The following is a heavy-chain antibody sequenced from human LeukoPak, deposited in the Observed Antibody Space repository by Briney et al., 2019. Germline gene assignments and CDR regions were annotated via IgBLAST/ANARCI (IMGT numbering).Heavy chain of an antibody. CDR2: ISAYNGNT. CDR1: GYTFTSYG. V-gene: IGHV1-18*01. D-gene: IGHD5-12*01. CDR3: ARVGGYSGYDYDPWFDP. J-gene: IGHJ5*02. Sequence: ASVKVSCKASGYTFTSYGISWVRQAPGQGLEWMGWISAYNGNTNYAQKLQGRVTMTTDTSTSTADMELRSLRSDDTAVYYCARVGGYSGYDYDPWFDPWGQGTLVTVSS.